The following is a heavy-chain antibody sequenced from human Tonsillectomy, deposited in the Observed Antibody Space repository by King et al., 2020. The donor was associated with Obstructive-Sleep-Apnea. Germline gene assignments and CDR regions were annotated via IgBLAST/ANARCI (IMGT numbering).Heavy chain of an antibody. CDR1: GGSISSYY. D-gene: IGHD2/OR15-2a*01. CDR3: ARLRGTEYWATYWYFDL. J-gene: IGHJ2*01. Sequence: QLQESGPGLVKPSETLSLTCTVSGGSISSYYWNWIRQPPGKGLEWIGYIYYSGSTNYNPSLKSRVTISADTSKNQFSLKLSSVTAADTAVYYCARLRGTEYWATYWYFDLWGRGTLVTVSS. V-gene: IGHV4-59*08. CDR2: IYYSGST.